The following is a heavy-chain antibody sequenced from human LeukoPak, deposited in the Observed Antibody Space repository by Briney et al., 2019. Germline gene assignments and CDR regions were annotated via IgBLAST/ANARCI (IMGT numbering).Heavy chain of an antibody. D-gene: IGHD6-13*01. J-gene: IGHJ6*02. Sequence: ASVTVSCKASGYTFTSYDINWVRQATGQGLEWMGWMNPNSGNTGYAQKFQGRVTMTRNTSISTAYMELSSLRSEDTAVYYCARVSSSWYVYYYGMDVWGQGTTVTVSS. CDR1: GYTFTSYD. CDR3: ARVSSSWYVYYYGMDV. V-gene: IGHV1-8*01. CDR2: MNPNSGNT.